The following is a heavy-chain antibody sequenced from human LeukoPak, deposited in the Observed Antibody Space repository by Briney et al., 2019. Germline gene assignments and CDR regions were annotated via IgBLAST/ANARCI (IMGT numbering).Heavy chain of an antibody. D-gene: IGHD2-2*01. Sequence: PGGSLRLSCAASGFTFSSYAMSWVRQAPGKGLEWVSAISGSGGSTYYADSVKGRFTISRDNSKNTLYLQMNSLRAEDTAVYYCAKIEYCSSTSCYYFDYRGQGTLVTVSS. V-gene: IGHV3-23*01. CDR3: AKIEYCSSTSCYYFDY. CDR1: GFTFSSYA. CDR2: ISGSGGST. J-gene: IGHJ4*02.